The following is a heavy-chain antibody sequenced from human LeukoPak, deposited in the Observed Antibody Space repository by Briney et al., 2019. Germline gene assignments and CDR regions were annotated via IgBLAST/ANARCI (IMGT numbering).Heavy chain of an antibody. CDR1: GYTFTGYY. CDR3: ARDSGYCSSTSGPNWFNP. J-gene: IGHJ5*02. Sequence: ASVKVSCKASGYTFTGYYTHWVRQAPGQGLEWMGWINPNSGGTNYAQKFQGRVTMTRDTSISTAYMELSRLRSDDTAVYYCARDSGYCSSTSGPNWFNPWGQGTLFTVSS. CDR2: INPNSGGT. V-gene: IGHV1-2*02. D-gene: IGHD2-2*03.